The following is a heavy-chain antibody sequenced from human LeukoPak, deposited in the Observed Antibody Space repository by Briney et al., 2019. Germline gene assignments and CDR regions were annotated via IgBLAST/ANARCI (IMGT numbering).Heavy chain of an antibody. V-gene: IGHV4-59*08. J-gene: IGHJ5*02. Sequence: SETLSLTCTVSGDSITSSYWSWIRQPPGKGLEYIGYIYYMGDTNYNPSLKSRVTMSIDMSKSQFSLKLSYVTAADTAVYFCAKTARLPDPWGQGILVTVSS. D-gene: IGHD5-18*01. CDR2: IYYMGDT. CDR1: GDSITSSY. CDR3: AKTARLPDP.